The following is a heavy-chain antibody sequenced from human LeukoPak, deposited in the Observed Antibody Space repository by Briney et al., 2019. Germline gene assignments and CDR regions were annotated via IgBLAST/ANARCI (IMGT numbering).Heavy chain of an antibody. D-gene: IGHD3-9*01. CDR1: GGSISSSSYY. V-gene: IGHV4-39*01. CDR3: ARHEVDILTLFDY. J-gene: IGHJ4*02. Sequence: SETLSLTCTVSGGSISSSSYYWGWIRQPPGKGLEWIGSIYYSGSTYYNPSLKSRVTISVDTPKNQFSLKLSSVTAADTAVYYCARHEVDILTLFDYWGQGTLVTVSS. CDR2: IYYSGST.